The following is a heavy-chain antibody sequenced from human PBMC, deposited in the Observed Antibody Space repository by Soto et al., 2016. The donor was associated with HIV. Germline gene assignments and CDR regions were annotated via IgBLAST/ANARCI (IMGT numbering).Heavy chain of an antibody. CDR2: IYHSGST. J-gene: IGHJ3*02. V-gene: IGHV4-4*02. CDR1: GGSISSNNS. Sequence: VQLQESGPGLVKPSGTLSLTCGVSGGSISSNNSWSWVRQPPDKGLEWIGEIYHSGSTNYNPSLKSRVIISVDKSKNQFSLKLNSLTAADTAVYYCARGGVPEYVLFDLVIAWSPFDIVGPRDKWSPSLQ. CDR3: ARGGVPEYVLFDLVIAWSPFDI. D-gene: IGHD3-9*01.